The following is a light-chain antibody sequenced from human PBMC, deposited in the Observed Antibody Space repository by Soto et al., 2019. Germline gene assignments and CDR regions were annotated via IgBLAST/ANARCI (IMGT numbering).Light chain of an antibody. Sequence: DIQMTQSPSSLSASVGDKVTITCRASQSISSYLNWYQQKPGKAPKLLTYYASSLQSGVPSMFSGSGSGTDFTLTIRSVQPDDCETYYCQQSDNVPRTFGQGTKLEIK. CDR1: QSISSY. CDR3: QQSDNVPRT. J-gene: IGKJ2*01. CDR2: YAS. V-gene: IGKV1-39*01.